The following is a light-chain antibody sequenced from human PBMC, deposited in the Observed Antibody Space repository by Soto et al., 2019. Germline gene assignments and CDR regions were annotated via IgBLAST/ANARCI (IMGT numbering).Light chain of an antibody. CDR2: GSS. V-gene: IGKV3-20*01. CDR1: QSISSNY. Sequence: EIVLTQSPGTLSLSPGERATLSFWASQSISSNYLAWYQQKPGQPPRLLISGSSIRATGIPKRFSGSASGTNFTHTISSLEPEDFAVFYCQQYGSSPFTFGPGTKVDIK. CDR3: QQYGSSPFT. J-gene: IGKJ3*01.